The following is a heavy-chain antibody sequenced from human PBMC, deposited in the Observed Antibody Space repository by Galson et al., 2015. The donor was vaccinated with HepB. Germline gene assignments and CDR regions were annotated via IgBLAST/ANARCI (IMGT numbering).Heavy chain of an antibody. J-gene: IGHJ4*02. Sequence: LSLTCSVSHGSINNYYWSWIRQSPGKRLEWIVYIYYNGDTNYNPSLGYRVGMSVDTSINQVSLWLTSVTAADTAVYFCARHPGRGSVGYAFDLWGQGTLVTVSA. CDR1: HGSINNYY. CDR2: IYYNGDT. D-gene: IGHD5-12*01. CDR3: ARHPGRGSVGYAFDL. V-gene: IGHV4-59*08.